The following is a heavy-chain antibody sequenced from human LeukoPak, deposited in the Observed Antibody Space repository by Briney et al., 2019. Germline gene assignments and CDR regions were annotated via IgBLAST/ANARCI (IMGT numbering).Heavy chain of an antibody. Sequence: DPGGSLRLSCAASGFTFGSYAMSWVRQAPGKGLEWVSAISGSGGSTYYADSVKGRFTISRDNSKNTLYLQMNSLRAEDTAVYYCAKDEIQWLLQGGAFDYWGQGTLVTVSS. J-gene: IGHJ4*02. CDR1: GFTFGSYA. CDR3: AKDEIQWLLQGGAFDY. CDR2: ISGSGGST. D-gene: IGHD3-22*01. V-gene: IGHV3-23*01.